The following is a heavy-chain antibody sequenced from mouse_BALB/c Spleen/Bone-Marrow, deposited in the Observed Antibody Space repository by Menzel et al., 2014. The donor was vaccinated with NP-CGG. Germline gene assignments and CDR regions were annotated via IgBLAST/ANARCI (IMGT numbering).Heavy chain of an antibody. CDR3: ARKGTMITHYYAMDY. J-gene: IGHJ4*01. Sequence: EVQRVESGGGLVQPGGSRKLSCAAPGFTFSSFGMHWVRQAPEKGLEWGAYISNGSSTIYYADTVKGRFTISRDNTKNTLFLQMTSLRSEDTAMYYCARKGTMITHYYAMDYWGQGTSVTVSS. CDR1: GFTFSSFG. CDR2: ISNGSSTI. V-gene: IGHV5-17*02. D-gene: IGHD2-4*01.